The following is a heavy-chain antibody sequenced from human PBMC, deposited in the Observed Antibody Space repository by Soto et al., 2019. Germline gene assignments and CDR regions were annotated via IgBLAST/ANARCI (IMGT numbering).Heavy chain of an antibody. V-gene: IGHV4-59*08. Sequence: LETLSLTCTVSGGSISSYYWSWIRQPPGKGLEWIGYIYYSGSTNYNPSLKSRVTISVDTSKNQFSLKLSSVTAADTAVYYCARGWKNYYYYMDVWGKGTTVTVSS. CDR2: IYYSGST. J-gene: IGHJ6*03. CDR1: GGSISSYY. CDR3: ARGWKNYYYYMDV. D-gene: IGHD1-1*01.